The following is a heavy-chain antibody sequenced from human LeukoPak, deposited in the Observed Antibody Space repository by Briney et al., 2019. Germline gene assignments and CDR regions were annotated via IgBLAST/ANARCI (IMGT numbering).Heavy chain of an antibody. CDR1: GGTIRSYY. CDR3: ARRDSGGYGYFDL. J-gene: IGHJ2*01. D-gene: IGHD6-19*01. Sequence: SETLSLTCTVSGGTIRSYYWSWIRQPPGKGLEWIGYIYHSGSTSYNPSLKSRVTISVDTSKNPFSLRLTSLTAADTAVYYCARRDSGGYGYFDLWGRGTLVTVSS. V-gene: IGHV4-59*01. CDR2: IYHSGST.